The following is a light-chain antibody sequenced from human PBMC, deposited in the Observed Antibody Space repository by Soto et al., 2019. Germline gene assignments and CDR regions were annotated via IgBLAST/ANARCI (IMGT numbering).Light chain of an antibody. CDR3: QQFNTYSRV. CDR1: QSISNY. J-gene: IGKJ1*01. CDR2: GAS. Sequence: DIQMTQSPSTVSASLGDRVTITCRASQSISNYLAWYQQRPGKSPNLLIYGASTLQSGIPARFSGSGSGTEFTLTISSLQPDDVATYYCQQFNTYSRVFGQGTKVEIK. V-gene: IGKV1-5*01.